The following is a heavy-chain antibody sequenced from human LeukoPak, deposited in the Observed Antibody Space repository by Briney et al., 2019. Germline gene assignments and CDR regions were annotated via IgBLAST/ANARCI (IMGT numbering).Heavy chain of an antibody. CDR1: GFSFDDYA. Sequence: GGSLRLSCAAPGFSFDDYAIHWVRHAPGKGLEWVSLISGDGGSTFYADSVKGRFTISRDNSKNSLYLQMSSLRSEDTALYYCARESDSSGWYDYWGQGTLVTVSS. V-gene: IGHV3-43*02. CDR3: ARESDSSGWYDY. J-gene: IGHJ4*02. D-gene: IGHD6-19*01. CDR2: ISGDGGST.